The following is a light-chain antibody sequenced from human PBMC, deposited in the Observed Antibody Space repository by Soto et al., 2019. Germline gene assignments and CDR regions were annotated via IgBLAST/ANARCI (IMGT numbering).Light chain of an antibody. Sequence: EIVLTQSPGTLSLSPGERATLSCRASQSVSSSYLAWYQQTPGQAPRLLVYDTSYRATGVPDRFSGSGSGTDFTLTISRLEPEDSALYYCHQYDSSPWTFAQGTKVEIK. J-gene: IGKJ1*01. V-gene: IGKV3-20*01. CDR2: DTS. CDR3: HQYDSSPWT. CDR1: QSVSSSY.